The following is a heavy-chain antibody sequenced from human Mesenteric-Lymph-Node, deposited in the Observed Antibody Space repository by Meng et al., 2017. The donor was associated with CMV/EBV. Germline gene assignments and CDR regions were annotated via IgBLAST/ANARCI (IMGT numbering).Heavy chain of an antibody. V-gene: IGHV1-69*02. Sequence: GSFSSYTFSWVRQAPGQGLEWMGRITPMLDRPNYAQKFQARVTITADKSATTVYMDLSSLTSEDTAVYYCAIRGHGDGDSAGFFDYWGQGTLVTVSS. D-gene: IGHD2-21*02. J-gene: IGHJ4*02. CDR1: GSFSSYT. CDR3: AIRGHGDGDSAGFFDY. CDR2: ITPMLDRP.